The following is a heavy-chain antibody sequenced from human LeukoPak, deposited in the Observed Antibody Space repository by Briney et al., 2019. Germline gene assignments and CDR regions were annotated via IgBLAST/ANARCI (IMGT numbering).Heavy chain of an antibody. D-gene: IGHD5-12*01. CDR1: GDSVSGHY. V-gene: IGHV4-59*02. J-gene: IGHJ3*01. CDR2: VSYSGGT. CDR3: ARAPMAITTSAFPDAFDF. Sequence: SEALSLTCTVSGDSVSGHYWSWIRQTPGKGLEWIGYVSYSGGTNYNPSLKRRVSISLDTSKNQFSLKLSSPAAADPAVYYCARAPMAITTSAFPDAFDFWGQGTMVTVSS.